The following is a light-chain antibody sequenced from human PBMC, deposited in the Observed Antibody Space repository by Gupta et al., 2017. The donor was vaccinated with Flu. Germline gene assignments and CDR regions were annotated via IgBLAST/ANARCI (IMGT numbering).Light chain of an antibody. CDR3: QKYNNAPWT. V-gene: IGKV1-27*01. CDR1: QGIRSY. CDR2: AAS. Sequence: DIQMTQSPSSLSASVGDRVTITCRASQGIRSYLAWYQQKPGKLPKLLIYAASTLQSGVPSRFSGSGSGTDFTLTITSLQPEDVATYYCQKYNNAPWTFGQGTKVEIK. J-gene: IGKJ1*01.